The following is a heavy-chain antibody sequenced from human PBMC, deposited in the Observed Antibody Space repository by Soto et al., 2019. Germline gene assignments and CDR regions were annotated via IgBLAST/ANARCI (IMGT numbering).Heavy chain of an antibody. CDR2: IYHSGST. CDR1: GGSISSGGYS. V-gene: IGHV4-30-2*01. D-gene: IGHD4-4*01. Sequence: QMQLQESGSGLVKPSQTLSLTCAVSGGSISSGGYSWSWIRQPPGKGLEWIGYIYHSGSTYYNPSLTSRVTIAVDRSTNQFSLKLSSVTAADTAVYYCARGMTTVTPFDYWGQGTLVTASS. CDR3: ARGMTTVTPFDY. J-gene: IGHJ4*02.